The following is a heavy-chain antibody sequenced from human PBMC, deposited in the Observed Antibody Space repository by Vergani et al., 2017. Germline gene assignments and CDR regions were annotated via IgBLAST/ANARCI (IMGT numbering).Heavy chain of an antibody. V-gene: IGHV4-61*02. CDR3: ARGSXLGGSCYKPLFDY. CDR2: IHTSGST. D-gene: IGHD2-15*01. J-gene: IGHJ4*02. CDR1: GGSINSHNYY. Sequence: QVQLQESGPGLVKPSQTLAPTCTVSGGSINSHNYYWSWIRQPAGKGLEWIGRIHTSGSTNYNPSLKSRVTMSEDTSKNQFSLNLTSVTAADTAVYFCARGSXLGGSCYKPLFDYWVQGSLVTVSS.